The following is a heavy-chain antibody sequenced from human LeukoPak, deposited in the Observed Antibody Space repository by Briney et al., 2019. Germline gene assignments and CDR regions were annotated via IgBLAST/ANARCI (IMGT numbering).Heavy chain of an antibody. CDR1: GFTVSSNY. Sequence: GGSLRLSCAASGFTVSSNYMSWVRQAPGKGLEWVSVIYSGGSTYYADSVKGRFTISRDNSKNTLYLQMNSLRAEDTAVYYCARARTYLNSTRRPHRGYYYGMEVWGQGNTVTASS. CDR2: IYSGGST. V-gene: IGHV3-66*01. CDR3: ARARTYLNSTRRPHRGYYYGMEV. J-gene: IGHJ6*02. D-gene: IGHD2/OR15-2a*01.